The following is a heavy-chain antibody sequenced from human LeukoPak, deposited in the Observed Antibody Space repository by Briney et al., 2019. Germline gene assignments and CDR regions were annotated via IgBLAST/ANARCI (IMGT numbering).Heavy chain of an antibody. CDR2: ISGSGGST. CDR1: GFTFSSYA. J-gene: IGHJ4*02. CDR3: AKPHRQVVVASRVYFDY. Sequence: GGSLRLSCAASGFTFSSYAMSWVRQAPGKGLERVSAISGSGGSTYYADSVKGRFTISRDNSKNTLYLQMNSLRAEDTAVYYCAKPHRQVVVASRVYFDYWGQGTLVTVSS. D-gene: IGHD2-15*01. V-gene: IGHV3-23*01.